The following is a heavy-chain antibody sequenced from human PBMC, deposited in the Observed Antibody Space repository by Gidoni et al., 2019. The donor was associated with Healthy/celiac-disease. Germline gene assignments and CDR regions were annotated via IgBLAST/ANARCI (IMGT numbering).Heavy chain of an antibody. CDR3: ARDQVDTAMVDYYYYYGMDV. CDR1: GFTFSSYE. V-gene: IGHV3-48*03. D-gene: IGHD5-18*01. Sequence: EVQLVESGGGLVQPAGSLRLSCAASGFTFSSYELNWVRQAPGKGLEWVSYISSSGSTIYYADSVKGRFTISRDNAKNSLYLQMNSLRAEDTAVYYCARDQVDTAMVDYYYYYGMDVWGQGTTVTVSS. CDR2: ISSSGSTI. J-gene: IGHJ6*02.